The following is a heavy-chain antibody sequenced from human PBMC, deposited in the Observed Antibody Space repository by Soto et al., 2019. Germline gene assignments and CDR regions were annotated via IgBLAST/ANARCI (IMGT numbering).Heavy chain of an antibody. CDR3: AKALYGSSSSPIDF. D-gene: IGHD6-13*01. CDR2: ITWNSGYI. Sequence: EVQLVESGGGLVQPGRSLRLSCAASGFTFDDYAMHWVRQAPGKGLEWVSYITWNSGYIGYAVSVKGRFTISRDNANNSLYLQMNCLKTEDTAFYYCAKALYGSSSSPIDFWGQGTLVTVSS. V-gene: IGHV3-9*01. J-gene: IGHJ1*01. CDR1: GFTFDDYA.